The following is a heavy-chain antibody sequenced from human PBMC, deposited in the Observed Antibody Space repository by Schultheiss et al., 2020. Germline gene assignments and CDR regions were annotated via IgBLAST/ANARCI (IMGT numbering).Heavy chain of an antibody. Sequence: GGSLRLSCAASGFTFSSYAMHWVRQAPGKGLEWVAVISYDGSNKYYADSVKGRFTISRDNSKNTLYLQMNSLRAEDTAVYYCAKAVLDIVVVPAAIREAPFDPWGQGTLVTVSS. CDR1: GFTFSSYA. J-gene: IGHJ5*02. V-gene: IGHV3-30-3*01. CDR2: ISYDGSNK. CDR3: AKAVLDIVVVPAAIREAPFDP. D-gene: IGHD2-2*03.